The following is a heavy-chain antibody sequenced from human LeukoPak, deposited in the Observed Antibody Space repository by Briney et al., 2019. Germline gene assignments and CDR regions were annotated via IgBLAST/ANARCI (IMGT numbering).Heavy chain of an antibody. J-gene: IGHJ5*02. D-gene: IGHD3-10*01. CDR3: AKCRGYGSFGNWFDP. CDR1: GGSISSYY. V-gene: IGHV4-59*08. CDR2: IYYSGST. Sequence: SETLSLTCAVSGGSISSYYWSWIRQPPGKGLEWIGYIYYSGSTNYNPSLKSRVTISVDTSKNQFSLKLSSVTAADTAVYYCAKCRGYGSFGNWFDPWGQGTLVTVSS.